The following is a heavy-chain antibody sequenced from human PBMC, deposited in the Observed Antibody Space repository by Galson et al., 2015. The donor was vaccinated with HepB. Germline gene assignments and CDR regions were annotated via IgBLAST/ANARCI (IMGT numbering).Heavy chain of an antibody. CDR1: GFTFGGSA. D-gene: IGHD6-19*01. V-gene: IGHV3-73*01. CDR2: IRSKASGHAT. CDR3: ARLGDLSGYSSL. Sequence: SLRLSCAASGFTFGGSAIHWVRQASGKGLEWVGRIRSKASGHATAYAASLKGRFTISRDDSKNTAYLHMNSLKTEDTAAYYCARLGDLSGYSSLWGQGTLVTVSS. J-gene: IGHJ4*02.